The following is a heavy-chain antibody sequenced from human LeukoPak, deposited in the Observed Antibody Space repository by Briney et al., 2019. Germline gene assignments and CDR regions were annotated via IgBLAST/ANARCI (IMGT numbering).Heavy chain of an antibody. CDR3: ARATYDSSGYSVDY. D-gene: IGHD3-22*01. CDR2: ISSSSSYI. V-gene: IGHV3-21*01. J-gene: IGHJ4*02. Sequence: PGGSLRLSCAASGFTFSSYAMSWVRQAPGKGLEWVSSISSSSSYIYYADSVKGRFTISRDNAKNSLYLQMNSLRAEDTAVYYCARATYDSSGYSVDYWGQGTLVTVSS. CDR1: GFTFSSYA.